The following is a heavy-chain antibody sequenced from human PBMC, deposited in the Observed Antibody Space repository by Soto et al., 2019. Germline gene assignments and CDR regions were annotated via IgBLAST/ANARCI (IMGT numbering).Heavy chain of an antibody. CDR1: GYTFTSYA. CDR2: INAGNGNT. CDR3: ASSLGISPLYYYYGMDV. J-gene: IGHJ6*02. V-gene: IGHV1-3*01. Sequence: QVQLVQSGAEVKKPGASVKVSCKASGYTFTSYAMHWVRQAPGQRLEWMGWINAGNGNTKYSQKFQGRVTITRDTSASTAYMELSSLRSADTAVYYCASSLGISPLYYYYGMDVWGQGTTVTVSS. D-gene: IGHD3-3*01.